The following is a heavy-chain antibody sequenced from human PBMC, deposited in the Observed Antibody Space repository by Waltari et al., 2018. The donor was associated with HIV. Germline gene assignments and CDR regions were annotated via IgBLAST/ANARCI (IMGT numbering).Heavy chain of an antibody. CDR1: GFTFSSYW. J-gene: IGHJ6*02. CDR3: ARITIFGVVNDYGMDV. Sequence: CAASGFTFSSYWMSWVRQAPGKGLEWVANIKQDGSEKYYVDSVKGRFTISRDNAKNSLYLQMNSLRAEDTAVYYCARITIFGVVNDYGMDVWGQGTTVTVSS. D-gene: IGHD3-3*01. V-gene: IGHV3-7*01. CDR2: IKQDGSEK.